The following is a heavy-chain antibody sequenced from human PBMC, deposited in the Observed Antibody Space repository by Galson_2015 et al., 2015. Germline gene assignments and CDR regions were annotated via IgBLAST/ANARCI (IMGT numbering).Heavy chain of an antibody. D-gene: IGHD3-22*01. CDR3: ARAMMGAFDI. CDR2: IYYSGST. V-gene: IGHV4-39*07. Sequence: ETLSLTCTVSGGSISSSSYYWGWIRQPPGKGLEWIGSIYYSGSTYYNPSLKSRVTISVDTSKNQFSLKLSSVTAADTAVYYCARAMMGAFDIWGQGTMVTVSS. CDR1: GGSISSSSYY. J-gene: IGHJ3*02.